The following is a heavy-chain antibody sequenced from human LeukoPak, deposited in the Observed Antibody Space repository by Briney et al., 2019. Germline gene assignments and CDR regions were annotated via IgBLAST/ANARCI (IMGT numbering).Heavy chain of an antibody. Sequence: GGSLRLSCRVSGFTFISHAMSWVRQAPGKGLEWVSTISGSGGSTYYADSVKGRFTISRDNSKNTLYLQMNSLRAEDTAVYYCAKTLVGCSGGSCYPKWFDPWGQGTLVTVSS. J-gene: IGHJ5*02. V-gene: IGHV3-23*01. CDR1: GFTFISHA. CDR2: ISGSGGST. CDR3: AKTLVGCSGGSCYPKWFDP. D-gene: IGHD2-15*01.